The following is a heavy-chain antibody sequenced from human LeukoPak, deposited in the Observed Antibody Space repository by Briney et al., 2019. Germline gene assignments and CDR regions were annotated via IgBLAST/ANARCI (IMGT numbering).Heavy chain of an antibody. D-gene: IGHD6-13*01. CDR3: ARSRSSSSWYRPYYYGMDV. J-gene: IGHJ6*02. CDR1: GGSISSGGYY. V-gene: IGHV4-30-4*08. CDR2: IYYSGST. Sequence: SETLSLTCTVSGGSISSGGYYWSWIRQHPGKGLEWIGYIYYSGSTYYNPSLKGRVTISVDTSKNQFSLKLSSVTAADTAVYYCARSRSSSSWYRPYYYGMDVWGQGTTVTVSS.